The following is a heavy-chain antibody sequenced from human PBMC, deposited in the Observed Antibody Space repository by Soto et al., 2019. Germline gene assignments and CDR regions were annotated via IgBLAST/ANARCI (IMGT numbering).Heavy chain of an antibody. CDR2: VNPSGGST. J-gene: IGHJ5*02. Sequence: ASVKVSCKASGYTFTSYYMHWVRQAPGQGLEWMGIVNPSGGSTSYAQKFQGRVTMTRDTSTSTVYMELSSLRSEDTAVYYCARGGSYSSGWPQGVEFDTWGQGTLVTVS. D-gene: IGHD6-19*01. CDR1: GYTFTSYY. CDR3: ARGGSYSSGWPQGVEFDT. V-gene: IGHV1-46*03.